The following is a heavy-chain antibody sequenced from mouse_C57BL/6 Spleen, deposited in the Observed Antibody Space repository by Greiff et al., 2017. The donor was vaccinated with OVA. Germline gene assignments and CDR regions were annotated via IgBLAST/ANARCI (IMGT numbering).Heavy chain of an antibody. V-gene: IGHV1-72*01. Sequence: QVQLQQPGAELVKPGASVKLSCKASGYTFTSYWMHWVKQRPGRGLEWIGRIVPNSGGTKYNEKFKSKATLTVDKTSSTAYMQLSSLTSEDSAVYYCANQGDYYWFAYWGQGTLVTVSA. CDR3: ANQGDYYWFAY. CDR1: GYTFTSYW. CDR2: IVPNSGGT. D-gene: IGHD1-1*01. J-gene: IGHJ3*01.